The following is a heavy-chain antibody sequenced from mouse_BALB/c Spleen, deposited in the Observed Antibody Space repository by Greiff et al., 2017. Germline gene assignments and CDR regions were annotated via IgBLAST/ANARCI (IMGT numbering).Heavy chain of an antibody. V-gene: IGHV1-54*01. CDR3: ARSYYGSSPWFAY. J-gene: IGHJ3*01. CDR1: GYAFTNYL. CDR2: INPGSGGT. D-gene: IGHD1-1*01. Sequence: QVQLQQSGAELVRPGTSVKVSCKASGYAFTNYLIEWVKQRPGQGLEWIGVINPGSGGTNYNEKFKGKATLTADKSSSTAYMQLSSLTSDDSAVYCCARSYYGSSPWFAYWGQGTLVTVSA.